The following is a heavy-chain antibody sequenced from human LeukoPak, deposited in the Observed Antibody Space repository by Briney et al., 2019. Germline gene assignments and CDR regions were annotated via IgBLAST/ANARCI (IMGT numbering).Heavy chain of an antibody. Sequence: PSETLSLTCTVSGGSISTYYWSWIRQPPGKGLEWIGYIYYSGTTNYNPSLKSRVTISIDTSKNQFSLKLSSVTAADTAVFYCARGGDYYGSGTYYALDPWGQGTLVTVSS. V-gene: IGHV4-59*01. D-gene: IGHD3-10*01. CDR3: ARGGDYYGSGTYYALDP. CDR1: GGSISTYY. J-gene: IGHJ5*02. CDR2: IYYSGTT.